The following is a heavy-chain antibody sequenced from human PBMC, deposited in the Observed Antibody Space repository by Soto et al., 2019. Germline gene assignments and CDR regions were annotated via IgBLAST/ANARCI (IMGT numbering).Heavy chain of an antibody. CDR2: ISYDGSNK. V-gene: IGHV3-30-3*01. Sequence: QVQLVESGGGVVQPGRSLRLSCAASGFTFSSYAMHWVRQAPGKGLEWVAVISYDGSNKYYADSVKGRFTISRDNSKNTLYLQMNSLRAEDTAVYYCARVLVPAATPFDYWGQGTLVTVSS. J-gene: IGHJ4*02. D-gene: IGHD2-2*01. CDR3: ARVLVPAATPFDY. CDR1: GFTFSSYA.